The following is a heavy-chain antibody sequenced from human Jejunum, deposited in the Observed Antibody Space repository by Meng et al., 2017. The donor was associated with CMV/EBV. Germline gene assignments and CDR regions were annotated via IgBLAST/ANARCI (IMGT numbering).Heavy chain of an antibody. CDR1: GDSISSDIYY. CDR2: NSYSGGT. J-gene: IGHJ3*02. V-gene: IGHV4-30-4*01. CDR3: ARGRYYASFDI. D-gene: IGHD3-10*01. Sequence: CTVSGDSISSDIYYWSWIRQAPGKGLGWIGYNSYSGGTFYSPSLRSRVTMSLDTSKNQFSLNLNSVTAADTAVYFCARGRYYASFDIWGQGTLVTVSS.